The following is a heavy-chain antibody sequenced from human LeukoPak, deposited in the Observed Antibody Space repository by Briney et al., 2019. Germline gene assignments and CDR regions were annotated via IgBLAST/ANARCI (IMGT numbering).Heavy chain of an antibody. J-gene: IGHJ4*02. V-gene: IGHV3-7*01. CDR3: ARERGQLWLRAFDY. CDR1: GFTFSGYW. CDR2: IKEDGSEK. D-gene: IGHD5-18*01. Sequence: PGGSLRLSCAASGFTFSGYWMNWVRQAPGKGLEWVANIKEDGSEKYYVDSVKGRFTISRDNAKNSLYLQMNSLRGEDTAVYYGARERGQLWLRAFDYWAREPWSPSPQ.